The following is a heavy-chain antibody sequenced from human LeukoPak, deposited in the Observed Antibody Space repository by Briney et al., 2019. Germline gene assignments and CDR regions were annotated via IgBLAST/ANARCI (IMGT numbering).Heavy chain of an antibody. CDR3: ARGRSTRTITMVRGGAVYYMDV. D-gene: IGHD3-10*01. Sequence: PSETLSLTCTVSGGSISSSNYYWGWIRQPPGKGLEWIGEINHSGSTNYNPSLKSRVTISVDTSKNQFSLKLSSVTAADTAVYYCARGRSTRTITMVRGGAVYYMDVWGKGTTVTVSS. V-gene: IGHV4-39*07. CDR1: GGSISSSNYY. CDR2: INHSGST. J-gene: IGHJ6*03.